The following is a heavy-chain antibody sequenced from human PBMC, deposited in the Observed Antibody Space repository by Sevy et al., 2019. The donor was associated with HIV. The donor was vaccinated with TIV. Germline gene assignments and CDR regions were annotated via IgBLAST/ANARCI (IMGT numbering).Heavy chain of an antibody. V-gene: IGHV1-18*01. D-gene: IGHD5-12*01. Sequence: ASVKVSCKASGYTFTSYGISWVRQAPGQGLEWMGWISAYNGNTNYAQKLQDRVTMTTDTSTSTAYMELRSLRSDDTAVYYWARDVDIVATIVDAFDYWGQGTLVTVSS. J-gene: IGHJ4*02. CDR2: ISAYNGNT. CDR1: GYTFTSYG. CDR3: ARDVDIVATIVDAFDY.